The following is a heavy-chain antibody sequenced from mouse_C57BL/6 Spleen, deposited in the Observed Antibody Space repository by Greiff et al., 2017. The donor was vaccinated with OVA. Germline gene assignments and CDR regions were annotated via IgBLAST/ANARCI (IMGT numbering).Heavy chain of an antibody. CDR3: ARGRSNSDAMDY. CDR1: GYSITSGYY. D-gene: IGHD2-5*01. Sequence: EVKLVESGPGLVKPSQSLSLTCSVTGYSITSGYYWNWIRQFPGNKLEWMGYISYDGSNNYNPSLKNRISITRDTSKNQFFLKLNSVTTEDTATYYCARGRSNSDAMDYWGQGTSVTVSS. CDR2: ISYDGSN. J-gene: IGHJ4*01. V-gene: IGHV3-6*01.